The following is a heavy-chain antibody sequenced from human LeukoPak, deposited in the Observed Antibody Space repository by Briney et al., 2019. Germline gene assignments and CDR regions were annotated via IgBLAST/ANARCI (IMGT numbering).Heavy chain of an antibody. V-gene: IGHV1-24*01. CDR1: GYTLTELS. Sequence: ASVKVSCKVSGYTLTELSMHWVRQAPGKGLEWMGGFDPEDGETIYAQKFQGRVTMTEDTSTDTAYMELSSLRSEDTAVYYCATMITMVRGVIITSMGFPALGAFDIWGQGTMVTVSS. J-gene: IGHJ3*02. CDR2: FDPEDGET. CDR3: ATMITMVRGVIITSMGFPALGAFDI. D-gene: IGHD3-10*01.